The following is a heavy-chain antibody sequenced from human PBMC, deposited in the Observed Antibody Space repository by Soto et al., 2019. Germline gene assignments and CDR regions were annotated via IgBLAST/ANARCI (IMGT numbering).Heavy chain of an antibody. V-gene: IGHV3-21*06. J-gene: IGHJ4*02. CDR3: ARKGVSYLDS. D-gene: IGHD2-8*01. CDR1: GFTFSSYT. CDR2: ISSRSGSHI. Sequence: GGSLRLSCAAPGFTFSSYTMTWVRQAPGKGLEWVSFISSRSGSHISYADSVKGRFTISRDNAKNSVSLQMNSLRVEDTAVYYCARKGVSYLDSWGQGALVTVSS.